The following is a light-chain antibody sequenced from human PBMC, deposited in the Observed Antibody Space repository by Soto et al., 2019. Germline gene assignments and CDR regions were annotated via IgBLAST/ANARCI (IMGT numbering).Light chain of an antibody. CDR3: LQDYNYPRT. V-gene: IGKV1-6*01. CDR2: AAS. CDR1: QGIRND. J-gene: IGKJ2*01. Sequence: ALPMTQSPSSLSASVGDRVTITCRASQGIRNDLGWYQQKPGKAPKLLIYAASSLQSGVPSRFSGSGSGTDFTLTISSLQPEDFATYYCLQDYNYPRTFGQGTKLGIK.